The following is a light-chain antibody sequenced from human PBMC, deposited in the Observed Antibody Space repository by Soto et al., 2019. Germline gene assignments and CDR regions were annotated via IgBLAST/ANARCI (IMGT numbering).Light chain of an antibody. Sequence: QSVLTQPPSVSGAPGQRVTISCTGSSSNIGAGYDVHWYQQLPGTATKLLIYGNSNRPSGVPDRFSGSKSGTSSSLAITGLHAEDEADYYCQSYDSSLSGVYLFGTGTKVTVL. J-gene: IGLJ1*01. V-gene: IGLV1-40*01. CDR2: GNS. CDR1: SSNIGAGYD. CDR3: QSYDSSLSGVYL.